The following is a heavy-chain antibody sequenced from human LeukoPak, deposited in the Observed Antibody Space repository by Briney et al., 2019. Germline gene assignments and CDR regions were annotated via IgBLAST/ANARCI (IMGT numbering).Heavy chain of an antibody. V-gene: IGHV3-23*01. J-gene: IGHJ4*02. Sequence: GSLRLSCAASGFTFSSYGMSWVRQAPGKGLEWVSAISGSGGSTYYADSVKGRFTISRDNSKNTLYLQMNSLRAEDTAVYYCAKDRYSGSYSPSPSDYWGQGTLVTVSS. CDR3: AKDRYSGSYSPSPSDY. CDR2: ISGSGGST. D-gene: IGHD1-26*01. CDR1: GFTFSSYG.